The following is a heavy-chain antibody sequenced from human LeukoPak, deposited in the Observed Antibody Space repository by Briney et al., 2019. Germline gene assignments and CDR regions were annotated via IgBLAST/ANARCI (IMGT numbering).Heavy chain of an antibody. V-gene: IGHV4-59*01. J-gene: IGHJ3*02. CDR2: MYYSGST. Sequence: PSETLSLTCTVSGASISNYYWSWIRQPPGKGLDWIAYMYYSGSTNYNPSLKSRVTISLDTSKNQFSLKLSSVTAADTAVYYFARGGSIVGTTPHDTFDIWGQGTTVTVSS. D-gene: IGHD1-26*01. CDR3: ARGGSIVGTTPHDTFDI. CDR1: GASISNYY.